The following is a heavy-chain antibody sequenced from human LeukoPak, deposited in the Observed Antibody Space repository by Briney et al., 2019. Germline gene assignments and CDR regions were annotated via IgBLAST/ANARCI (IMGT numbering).Heavy chain of an antibody. J-gene: IGHJ6*02. V-gene: IGHV3-33*01. CDR2: IWYDGSNK. Sequence: SCKASGYTFTSYGMHWVRQAPGKGLEWVAVIWYDGSNKYYADSVKGRFTISRDNSKNTLYLQMNSLRAEDTAVYYCARDRSYYYYGMDVWGQGTTVTVSS. CDR1: GYTFTSYG. CDR3: ARDRSYYYYGMDV.